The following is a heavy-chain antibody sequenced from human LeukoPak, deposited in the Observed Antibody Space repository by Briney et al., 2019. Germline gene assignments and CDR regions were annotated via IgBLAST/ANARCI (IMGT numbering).Heavy chain of an antibody. J-gene: IGHJ4*02. CDR3: ARAAGSLSGWFDY. V-gene: IGHV3-30*02. D-gene: IGHD6-19*01. Sequence: GGSLRLSCAASRFTFSSYGMHWVRQAPGKGLEWVAYIQYDGSNEQYADSVKGRFSISRDSSKNILYLQMNSLRAEDTAVYYCARAAGSLSGWFDYWGQGTLVTVSS. CDR1: RFTFSSYG. CDR2: IQYDGSNE.